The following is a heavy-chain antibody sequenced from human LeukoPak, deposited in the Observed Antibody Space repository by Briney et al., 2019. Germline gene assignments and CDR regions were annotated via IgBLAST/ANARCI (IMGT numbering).Heavy chain of an antibody. CDR3: ARWGYVSGWYYLDY. CDR2: ISSGGSTI. D-gene: IGHD6-19*01. J-gene: IGHJ4*02. V-gene: IGHV3-11*01. Sequence: GGSLRLSCAVSGFTFSDYYMSWIRQAPGKGLEWVSYISSGGSTISHADSVKGRFTISRDNAENSLYLQMDSLRAEDTAVYYCARWGYVSGWYYLDYWGQGTLVTVSS. CDR1: GFTFSDYY.